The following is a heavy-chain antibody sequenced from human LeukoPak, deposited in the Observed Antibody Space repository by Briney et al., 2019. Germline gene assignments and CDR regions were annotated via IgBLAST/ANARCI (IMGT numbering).Heavy chain of an antibody. CDR1: GYTFTSYD. CDR3: ARARRASDYGIDY. D-gene: IGHD4-17*01. CDR2: TNPNSGNT. V-gene: IGHV1-8*01. Sequence: GASVKVSCKASGYTFTSYDINWVRQATGQGLEWMGWTNPNSGNTGYAQKFQGRVTMTRNTSISTAYMELSSLRSEDTAVYYCARARRASDYGIDYWGQGTLVTVSS. J-gene: IGHJ4*02.